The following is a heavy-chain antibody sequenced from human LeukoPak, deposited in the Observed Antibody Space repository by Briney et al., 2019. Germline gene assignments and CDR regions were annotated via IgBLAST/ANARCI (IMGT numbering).Heavy chain of an antibody. CDR2: ISSSSSYI. Sequence: GGALRLSCAASGFTFSSYSMSWVRQAPGKGLEWVSSISSSSSYIYYADSVKGRFTISRDNAKNSLYLQMNSLRAEDTAVYYCASGRNFDYWGQGTLVTVSS. V-gene: IGHV3-21*01. CDR1: GFTFSSYS. J-gene: IGHJ4*02. CDR3: ASGRNFDY.